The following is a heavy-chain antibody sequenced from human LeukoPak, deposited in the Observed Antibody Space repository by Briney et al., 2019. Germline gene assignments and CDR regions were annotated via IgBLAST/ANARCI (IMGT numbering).Heavy chain of an antibody. V-gene: IGHV3-23*01. Sequence: GVSLRLSCAASGFTFSSNAMSWVRQAPGKGLEWVSAISGSGGSTYYADSVKVRFTISRDNSKKTLYLQMNSLRAEDTAVYYCAKGRIASAENWFDPWGQGTLVTVSS. CDR3: AKGRIASAENWFDP. CDR2: ISGSGGST. CDR1: GFTFSSNA. J-gene: IGHJ5*02. D-gene: IGHD6-13*01.